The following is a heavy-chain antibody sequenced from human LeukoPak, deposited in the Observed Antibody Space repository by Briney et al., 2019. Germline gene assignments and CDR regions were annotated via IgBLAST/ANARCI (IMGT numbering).Heavy chain of an antibody. CDR3: AKTLFYDRGHETFQH. J-gene: IGHJ1*01. V-gene: IGHV3-64*04. D-gene: IGHD2/OR15-2a*01. CDR1: GFTFSSYA. Sequence: GGSLRLSCSASGFTFSSYAMHWVRQAPGKGLEYVSAISSNGGSTYYADSVKGRFTISRDNSKHTLYLQMNSLRAEDTAVYYCAKTLFYDRGHETFQHWGQGTLVTVSS. CDR2: ISSNGGST.